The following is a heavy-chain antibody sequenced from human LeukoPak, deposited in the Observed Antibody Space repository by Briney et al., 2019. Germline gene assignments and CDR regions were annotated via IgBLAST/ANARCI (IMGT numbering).Heavy chain of an antibody. CDR3: ARERPLKLFTGSYYYDSSGYYAPAAFDI. CDR1: GYTFTSYG. D-gene: IGHD3-22*01. CDR2: ISAYNGNT. V-gene: IGHV1-18*01. J-gene: IGHJ3*02. Sequence: ASVKVSCKASGYTFTSYGISWVRQAPGQGLEWMGWISAYNGNTNHAQKLQGRVTMTTDTSTSTAYMELRSLRSDDTAVYYCARERPLKLFTGSYYYDSSGYYAPAAFDIWGQGTMVTVSS.